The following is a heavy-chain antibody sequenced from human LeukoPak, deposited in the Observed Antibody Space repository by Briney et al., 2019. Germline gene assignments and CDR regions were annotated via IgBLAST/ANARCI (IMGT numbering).Heavy chain of an antibody. CDR3: ARDDVSPQAFDI. Sequence: GGSLRLSCVGYDFPLSSYWMHWVRQAPGKGLEWVARIKADGTRIVYGDSVKGRFTISRDNAKNTLFLQMNSLRPEDSAVYYCARDDVSPQAFDIWGQGTMVTVSS. J-gene: IGHJ3*02. V-gene: IGHV3-74*01. CDR2: IKADGTRI. D-gene: IGHD2/OR15-2a*01. CDR1: DFPLSSYW.